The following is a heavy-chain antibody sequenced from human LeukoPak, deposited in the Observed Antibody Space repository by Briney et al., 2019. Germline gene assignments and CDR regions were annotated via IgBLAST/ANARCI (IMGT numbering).Heavy chain of an antibody. D-gene: IGHD3-9*01. CDR2: INPNSGGT. CDR3: ARASLTGYYPYYYYGIDV. V-gene: IGHV1-2*02. Sequence: ASVKVSCKASGYTFTGYYMHWVRQAPGQGLEWMGWINPNSGGTNYAQKFQVRVTMTRDTSISTAYMELSRLRSDDTAVYYCARASLTGYYPYYYYGIDVWGQGTTVTVSS. CDR1: GYTFTGYY. J-gene: IGHJ6*02.